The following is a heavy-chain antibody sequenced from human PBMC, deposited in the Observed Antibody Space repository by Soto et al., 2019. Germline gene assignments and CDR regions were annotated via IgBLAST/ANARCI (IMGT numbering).Heavy chain of an antibody. J-gene: IGHJ4*02. D-gene: IGHD3-22*01. CDR3: ARDGTLYDSSAYYYLY. CDR2: ITPMFGTP. CDR1: GGTFSRYT. V-gene: IGHV1-69*13. Sequence: SGKVSCKASGGTFSRYTITWVRQAPGQGLEWMGGITPMFGTPNYAQKFQGRVTITADESTSTAYMELSSLRSEDTAMYYCARDGTLYDSSAYYYLYWGQGTLVTVSS.